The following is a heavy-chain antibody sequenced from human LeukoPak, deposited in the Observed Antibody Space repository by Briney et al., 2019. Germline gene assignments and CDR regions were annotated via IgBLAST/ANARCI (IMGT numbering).Heavy chain of an antibody. Sequence: ASVKVSCKVSGYTLTELSMHWVRQAPGKGGEWMGGFDPEDGETIYAQKFQGRVTMTEDTSTDTAYMELSSLRSEDTAVYYCARGYGDPSHFDYWGQGTLVTVSS. D-gene: IGHD4-17*01. J-gene: IGHJ4*02. CDR2: FDPEDGET. CDR1: GYTLTELS. CDR3: ARGYGDPSHFDY. V-gene: IGHV1-24*01.